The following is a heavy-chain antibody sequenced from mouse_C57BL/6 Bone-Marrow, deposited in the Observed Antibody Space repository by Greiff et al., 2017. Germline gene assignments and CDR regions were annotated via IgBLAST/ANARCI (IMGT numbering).Heavy chain of an antibody. CDR2: IDPENGDT. CDR3: TTPLCSGEVY. CDR1: GFNIKDDY. J-gene: IGHJ2*01. V-gene: IGHV14-4*01. D-gene: IGHD6-5*01. Sequence: EVQLQESGAELVRPGASVKLSCTASGFNIKDDYMHWVKQRPEQGLEWIGWIDPENGDTEYASKFQGKATITADASSNTSSLQLSILTSEDTAVYYCTTPLCSGEVYWGQGTTLTVSS.